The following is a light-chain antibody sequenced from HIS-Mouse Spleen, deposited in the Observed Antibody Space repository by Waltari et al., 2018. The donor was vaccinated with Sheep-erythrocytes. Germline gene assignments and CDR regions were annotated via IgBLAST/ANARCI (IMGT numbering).Light chain of an antibody. CDR1: SSDVGGYNY. V-gene: IGLV2-8*01. Sequence: QSALTQPPSASGSPGQSVTISCTGTSSDVGGYNYVSWYQQHPGKAPKLIIYEVSKRPAGVPDGFSGSKSGNTASLTVSGLQAEDEADYYCSSYAGSNNWVFGGGTKLTVL. J-gene: IGLJ3*02. CDR3: SSYAGSNNWV. CDR2: EVS.